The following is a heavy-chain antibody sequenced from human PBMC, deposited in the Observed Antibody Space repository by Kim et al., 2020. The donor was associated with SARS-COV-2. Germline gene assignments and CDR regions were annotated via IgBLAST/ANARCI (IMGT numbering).Heavy chain of an antibody. D-gene: IGHD3-10*01. V-gene: IGHV3-74*01. CDR3: TRDMILGSGSSVD. J-gene: IGHJ4*02. CDR1: GFSFRSYW. Sequence: GGSLRLSCAASGFSFRSYWMHWVRQVPGKGLVWVARIRGDGGDTSYADSVKGRFTISRDNAENTLYLEMDSLRAEDTAVYYCTRDMILGSGSSVDWCQGTPVTVSS. CDR2: IRGDGGDT.